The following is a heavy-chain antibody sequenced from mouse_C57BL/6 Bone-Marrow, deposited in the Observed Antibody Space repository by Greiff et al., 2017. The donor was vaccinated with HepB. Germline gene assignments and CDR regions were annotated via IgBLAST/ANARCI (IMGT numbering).Heavy chain of an antibody. CDR1: GFTLSDYG. Sequence: EVQGVESGGGLVKPGGSLKLSCAASGFTLSDYGMHWVRQAPEKGLEWVAYISSGSSTIYYADTVKGRFTISRDNAKNTLFLQMTSLRSEDTAMYYCARSYDGYYQGFAYWGQGTLVTVSA. D-gene: IGHD2-3*01. CDR3: ARSYDGYYQGFAY. CDR2: ISSGSSTI. V-gene: IGHV5-17*01. J-gene: IGHJ3*01.